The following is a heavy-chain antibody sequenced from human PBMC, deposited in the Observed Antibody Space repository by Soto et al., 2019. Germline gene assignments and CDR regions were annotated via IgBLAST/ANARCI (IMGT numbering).Heavy chain of an antibody. V-gene: IGHV6-1*01. CDR1: GVSVSSNSAA. Sequence: SQTLSLTCAISGVSVSSNSAAWNWIRQSPSRGLEWLGRTYYRSKWYNDYAVSVKSRITINPDTSKNQFSLQLNSVTPEDTAVYYCARDSTPTIAALVYYYYYGMDVWGQGTTVTVSS. J-gene: IGHJ6*02. D-gene: IGHD6-6*01. CDR3: ARDSTPTIAALVYYYYYGMDV. CDR2: TYYRSKWYN.